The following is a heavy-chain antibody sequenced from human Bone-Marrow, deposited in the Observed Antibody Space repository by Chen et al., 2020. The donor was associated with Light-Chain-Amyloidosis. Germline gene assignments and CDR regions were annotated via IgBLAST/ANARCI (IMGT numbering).Heavy chain of an antibody. J-gene: IGHJ3*02. CDR3: AKDISYDDILPGYPADAFDI. CDR2: IRGSGGSR. V-gene: IGHV3-23*01. Sequence: GKGLEWVSTIRGSGGSRYYGDSVKGRLTISRDNSKNALFLQMNSLRAEDTAVYYCAKDISYDDILPGYPADAFDIWGQGTMVTVSS. D-gene: IGHD3-9*01.